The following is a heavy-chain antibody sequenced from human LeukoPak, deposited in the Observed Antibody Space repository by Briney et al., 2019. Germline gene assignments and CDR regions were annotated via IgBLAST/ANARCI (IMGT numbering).Heavy chain of an antibody. CDR2: INWNGGST. CDR1: GFTFDDYG. J-gene: IGHJ4*02. V-gene: IGHV3-20*04. D-gene: IGHD3-22*01. Sequence: PGGSLRLSXAASGFTFDDYGMSWVRQAPGKGLEWVSGINWNGGSTSYADSVKGRFTISRDNAKNSLYLQMNSLRAEDTALYYCARADSSGYYASFDYWGQGTLVTVSS. CDR3: ARADSSGYYASFDY.